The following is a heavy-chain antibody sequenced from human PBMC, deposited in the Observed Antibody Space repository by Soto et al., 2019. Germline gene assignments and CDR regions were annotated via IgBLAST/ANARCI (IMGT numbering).Heavy chain of an antibody. CDR3: ATSSVLMVYATNYYYDMDV. Sequence: ASVKVSCKVSGYTLTELSMHWVRQAPGEGLEWMGGFDPEDGETIYAQKFQGRVTMTEDTSTDTAYMELSSLRSEDTAVYYCATSSVLMVYATNYYYDMDVWGQGTTVTVSS. CDR2: FDPEDGET. V-gene: IGHV1-24*01. CDR1: GYTLTELS. D-gene: IGHD2-8*01. J-gene: IGHJ6*02.